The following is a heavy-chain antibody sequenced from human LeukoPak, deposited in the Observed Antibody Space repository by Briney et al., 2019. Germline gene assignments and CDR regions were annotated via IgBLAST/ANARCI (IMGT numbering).Heavy chain of an antibody. CDR1: GGSFSGYY. CDR3: AREGVTKHYSDY. Sequence: SETLSLTCAVYGGSFSGYYWSWIRQPPGKGLEWIGEINHSGSTNYNPSLKSRVTISVDTSKNQFSLKLSSVTAADTAVYYCAREGVTKHYSDYWGQGTLVTVSS. J-gene: IGHJ4*02. D-gene: IGHD4-11*01. V-gene: IGHV4-34*01. CDR2: INHSGST.